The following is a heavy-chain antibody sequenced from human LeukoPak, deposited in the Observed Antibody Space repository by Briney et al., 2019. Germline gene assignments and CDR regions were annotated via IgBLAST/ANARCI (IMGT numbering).Heavy chain of an antibody. J-gene: IGHJ5*02. D-gene: IGHD5-18*01. CDR3: ARVTHTELSTWFDP. Sequence: ASVKVSCKASGYTFTSYYMYWVRQAPGQGLEWMGIINPNRGSTNYAQKFQGRVTITADESTTTAYMELSSLRSEDTAVYYCARVTHTELSTWFDPWGQGTLVTVSS. V-gene: IGHV1-46*01. CDR2: INPNRGST. CDR1: GYTFTSYY.